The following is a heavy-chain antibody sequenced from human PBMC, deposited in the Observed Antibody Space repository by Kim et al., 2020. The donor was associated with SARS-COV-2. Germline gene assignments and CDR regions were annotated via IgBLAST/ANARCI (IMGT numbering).Heavy chain of an antibody. Sequence: SLKSRVTISVDPSKHQFSLKLSSVTAADTAVYYCARVGQPLVRYYYGMDVWGQGTTVTVSS. D-gene: IGHD6-13*01. J-gene: IGHJ6*02. CDR3: ARVGQPLVRYYYGMDV. V-gene: IGHV4-31*02.